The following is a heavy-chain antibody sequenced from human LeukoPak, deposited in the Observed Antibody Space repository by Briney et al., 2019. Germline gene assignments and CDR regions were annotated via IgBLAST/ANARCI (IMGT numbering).Heavy chain of an antibody. CDR3: ASVSGYTAFDI. CDR1: GFTFSSYW. D-gene: IGHD5-12*01. Sequence: PGGSLRLSCAASGFTFSSYWMHWVRQAPGKGLVWVSRINSDGSSTSYADSVKGRFTISRENAKNTLYLQMNSLRAEDTAVYYCASVSGYTAFDIWGQGTMVTVSS. CDR2: INSDGSST. J-gene: IGHJ3*02. V-gene: IGHV3-74*01.